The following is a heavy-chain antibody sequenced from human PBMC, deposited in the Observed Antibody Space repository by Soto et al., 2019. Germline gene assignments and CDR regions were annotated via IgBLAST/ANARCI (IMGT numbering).Heavy chain of an antibody. D-gene: IGHD2-2*01. Sequence: QVQLVQSGAEVKKPGSSVKVSCKASGGTFSSYALSWVRQAPGQGLEWMGRIIPIFGTADYAQKFQGRVTITADDSTSTAYMELSSLRSEDTAVYYCASHPVPYYYYGMDVWGQGTTVTVSS. CDR2: IIPIFGTA. CDR3: ASHPVPYYYYGMDV. V-gene: IGHV1-69*15. CDR1: GGTFSSYA. J-gene: IGHJ6*02.